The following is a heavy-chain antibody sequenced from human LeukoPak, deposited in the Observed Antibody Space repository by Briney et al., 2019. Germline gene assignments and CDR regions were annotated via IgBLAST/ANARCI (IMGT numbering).Heavy chain of an antibody. V-gene: IGHV4-61*02. D-gene: IGHD3-10*01. CDR2: IYTSGST. CDR1: GGSISSGSYY. CDR3: ARGRRYYYGSGSYYQEEYYYYYMDV. J-gene: IGHJ6*03. Sequence: SQTLSLTCTVSGGSISSGSYYWSWIRQPAGKGLEWIGRIYTSGSTNYNPSLKSRVTISVDTSKNQFSLKLSSVTAADTAVYYCARGRRYYYGSGSYYQEEYYYYYMDVWGKGTTVTVSS.